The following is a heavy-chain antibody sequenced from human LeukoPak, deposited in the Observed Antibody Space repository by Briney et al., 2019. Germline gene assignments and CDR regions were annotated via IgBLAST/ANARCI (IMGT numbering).Heavy chain of an antibody. D-gene: IGHD3-16*01. CDR1: GGSFSGYY. Sequence: SETLSLTCAVYGGSFSGYYWSWIRQPPGKGLEWIGEINHSGSTNYNPSLKSRVTISVDTSKNQFSLKLSSVTAADTAVYYCARHRSAVWGSYPFDYWGQGTLVTVSS. J-gene: IGHJ4*02. V-gene: IGHV4-34*01. CDR3: ARHRSAVWGSYPFDY. CDR2: INHSGST.